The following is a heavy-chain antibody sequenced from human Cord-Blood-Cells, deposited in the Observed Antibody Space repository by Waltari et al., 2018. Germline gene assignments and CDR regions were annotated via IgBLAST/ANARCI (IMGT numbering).Heavy chain of an antibody. Sequence: QVQLQESGPGLVKPSETLSLTCTVSGGSISSYYWSWLRQPPGKGLEWIGYIYYSGSTNYHPSLKIRVTISVDTSKNQFSLKLSSVTAADTAVYYCARDFLQLGYYGMDVWGQGTTVTVSS. CDR3: ARDFLQLGYYGMDV. V-gene: IGHV4-59*01. CDR2: IYYSGST. CDR1: GGSISSYY. J-gene: IGHJ6*02. D-gene: IGHD5-18*01.